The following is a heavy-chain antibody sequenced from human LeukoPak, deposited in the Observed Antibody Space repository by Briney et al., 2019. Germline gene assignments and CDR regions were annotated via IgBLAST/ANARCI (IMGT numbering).Heavy chain of an antibody. D-gene: IGHD2-8*01. CDR2: MKATSGGT. CDR1: GYSFSDYY. V-gene: IGHV1-2*02. CDR3: ARALSDCSKGVCYSLDDWVPYGMDV. Sequence: ASVKVSCKASGYSFSDYYMHWVRQAPGQGLEWMGWMKATSGGTNYAQKFQGRVTMTRDTSITTAYMELSRLRSDDTAVYYCARALSDCSKGVCYSLDDWVPYGMDVWGQGTTVTVSS. J-gene: IGHJ6*02.